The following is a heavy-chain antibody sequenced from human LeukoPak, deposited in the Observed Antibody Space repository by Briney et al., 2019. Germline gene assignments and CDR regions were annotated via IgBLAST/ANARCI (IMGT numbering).Heavy chain of an antibody. CDR1: GFTVSSNY. V-gene: IGHV3-53*01. CDR2: IYSGGST. J-gene: IGHJ4*02. CDR3: ARGPRAPYYYDSSGYYLDY. Sequence: GGSLRLSCAASGFTVSSNYMSWVRQAPGKGLEWVSVIYSGGSTYYADSVKGRFTISRDNSKNTLYLQMNSLRAEDTAVYYCARGPRAPYYYDSSGYYLDYWGQGTLVTVSS. D-gene: IGHD3-22*01.